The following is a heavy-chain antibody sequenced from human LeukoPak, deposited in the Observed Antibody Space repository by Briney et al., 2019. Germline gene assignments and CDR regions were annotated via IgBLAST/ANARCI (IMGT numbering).Heavy chain of an antibody. V-gene: IGHV3-21*01. J-gene: IGHJ4*02. CDR1: GFTFSSYS. CDR3: ARDRGYCSGGTCYPVYFDY. D-gene: IGHD2-15*01. Sequence: GGALRLSCAASGFTFSSYSMNWVRQAPGKGLGWVSSLSSSVNYMYYADSVKGRFTISRDNAKNSLYLQMDSLRAEDTALYYCARDRGYCSGGTCYPVYFDYWGQGTLVTVSS. CDR2: LSSSVNYM.